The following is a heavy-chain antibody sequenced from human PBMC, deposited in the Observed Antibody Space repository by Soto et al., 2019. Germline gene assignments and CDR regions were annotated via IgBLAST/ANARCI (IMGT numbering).Heavy chain of an antibody. Sequence: SETLSLTCTVSGGSISSGGYYWSWIRQHPGKGLEWIGYIYYSGSTYYNPSLKSRVTISVDTSKNQFSLKLSSVTAADTAVYYCARVVVAAYWYFDYWGQGTLVTVSS. V-gene: IGHV4-31*03. CDR2: IYYSGST. D-gene: IGHD2-15*01. CDR1: GGSISSGGYY. J-gene: IGHJ4*02. CDR3: ARVVVAAYWYFDY.